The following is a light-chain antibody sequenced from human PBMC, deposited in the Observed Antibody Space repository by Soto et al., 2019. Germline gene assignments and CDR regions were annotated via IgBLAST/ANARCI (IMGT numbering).Light chain of an antibody. CDR1: QSVSNNY. CDR2: GAS. J-gene: IGKJ1*01. Sequence: ESLLTQAPGNLSLSPGERATLSCRASQSVSNNYLAWYQQKPGQAPRLLIYGASSRATGIPDRFSGSGSGTDFTLTITRLEPEDFAVYYCQQYGGSPRTFGQGTKVDIK. CDR3: QQYGGSPRT. V-gene: IGKV3-20*01.